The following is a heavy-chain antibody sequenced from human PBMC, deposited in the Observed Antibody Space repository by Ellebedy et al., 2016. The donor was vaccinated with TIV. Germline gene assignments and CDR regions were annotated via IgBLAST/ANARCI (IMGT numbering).Heavy chain of an antibody. J-gene: IGHJ4*02. V-gene: IGHV4-59*08. D-gene: IGHD3-10*01. Sequence: SETLSLXXTVSGGSITTYYWSWIRRPPGKGLEWIGYIYYSGSTNYNPSLKSRVTISVDTSNNQFSLKLSSVTAADTAVYYCARGTGGAVRDWGQGTLVTVSS. CDR3: ARGTGGAVRD. CDR1: GGSITTYY. CDR2: IYYSGST.